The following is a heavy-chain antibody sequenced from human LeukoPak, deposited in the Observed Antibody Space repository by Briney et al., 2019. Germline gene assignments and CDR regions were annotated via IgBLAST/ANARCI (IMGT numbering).Heavy chain of an antibody. CDR3: ARVPGYCSSTSCYTYWFDP. Sequence: GASVKVSCKASGYTFTSYGISWVRQAPGQGLEWMGWISAYNGNTNYAQKLQGRVTMTTDTSTSTAYMELRSLRSDDTAVYYCARVPGYCSSTSCYTYWFDPWGQGTLVTVSS. V-gene: IGHV1-18*01. D-gene: IGHD2-2*02. J-gene: IGHJ5*02. CDR2: ISAYNGNT. CDR1: GYTFTSYG.